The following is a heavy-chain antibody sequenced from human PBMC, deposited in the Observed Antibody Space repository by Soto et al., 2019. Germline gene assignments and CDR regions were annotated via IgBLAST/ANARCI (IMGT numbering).Heavy chain of an antibody. D-gene: IGHD2-2*01. Sequence: QVQLQESGPGLVKPSQTLSLTCTVSGGSISSGGYYWSWIRQHPGKGLEWIGYIYHSGTTYYNPSLRSRVTISVDTSKNQFSLKLTSVTAAYTAVYNCARVRGNQLLGWFDPWGQGTLVTVSS. CDR1: GGSISSGGYY. J-gene: IGHJ5*02. V-gene: IGHV4-31*03. CDR2: IYHSGTT. CDR3: ARVRGNQLLGWFDP.